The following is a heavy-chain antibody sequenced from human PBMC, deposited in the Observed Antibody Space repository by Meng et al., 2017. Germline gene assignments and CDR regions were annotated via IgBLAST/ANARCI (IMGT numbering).Heavy chain of an antibody. J-gene: IGHJ4*02. CDR3: ARGTDYGDYYFDY. CDR1: GGSIRGSIG. V-gene: IGHV4-4*02. CDR2: IYHSGST. D-gene: IGHD4-17*01. Sequence: QRQAQCARLGRPWGSCPLTSLVSGGSIRGSIGESWVRQPPGKGLEWIGEIYHSGSTNYHPSLKSRVTISVDKSKNQFSLKLSSVTAADTAVYYCARGTDYGDYYFDYWGQGTLVTVSS.